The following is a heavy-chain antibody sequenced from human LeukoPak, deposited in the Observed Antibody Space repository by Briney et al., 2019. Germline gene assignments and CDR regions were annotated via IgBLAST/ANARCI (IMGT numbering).Heavy chain of an antibody. CDR2: ISYEENNR. J-gene: IGHJ3*02. V-gene: IGHV3-30-3*01. Sequence: PGGSLRLSCASSVFTFSSYAMHWVRQAPGKGLEWVGVISYEENNRYYAYAVKGRFTISRDNYKNTLYVQMNSLRAEDTDFYYCAKDRLITVPKLEDDVFDIWGQGTMVTVSS. D-gene: IGHD4-17*01. CDR3: AKDRLITVPKLEDDVFDI. CDR1: VFTFSSYA.